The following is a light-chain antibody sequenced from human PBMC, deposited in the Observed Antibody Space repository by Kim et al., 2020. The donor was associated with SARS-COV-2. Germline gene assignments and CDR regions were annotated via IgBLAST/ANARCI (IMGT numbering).Light chain of an antibody. CDR3: QVWDSSTYV. CDR2: RDS. CDR1: NIGSKN. Sequence: SYELTQPLSVSVALGQTARITCGGNNIGSKNVHWYQQKPGQAPVLVIYRDSNRPSGIPERVSGSNSGNTATLTISRAQAGDEADYYCQVWDSSTYVFGTGTKVTVL. J-gene: IGLJ1*01. V-gene: IGLV3-9*01.